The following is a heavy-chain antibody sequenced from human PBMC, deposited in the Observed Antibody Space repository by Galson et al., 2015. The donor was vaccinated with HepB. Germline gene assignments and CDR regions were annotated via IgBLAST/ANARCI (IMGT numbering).Heavy chain of an antibody. CDR3: ARDRASMAYFHGLDV. Sequence: SVKVSCKASGGTFSSYAISWVRQAPGQGLEWMGWINAGNGNTKYSQKFQGRVTIIRDTSASTTYMALSSMRSEDTAVYYCARDRASMAYFHGLDVWGQGTTVTVSS. CDR2: INAGNGNT. V-gene: IGHV1-3*01. J-gene: IGHJ6*02. CDR1: GGTFSSYA. D-gene: IGHD2/OR15-2a*01.